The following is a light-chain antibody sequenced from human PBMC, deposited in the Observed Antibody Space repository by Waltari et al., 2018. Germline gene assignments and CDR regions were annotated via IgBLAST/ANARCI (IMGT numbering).Light chain of an antibody. Sequence: SYVLTQPPSVSVAPGQTARITCGGDNVGEKSVHWYQQKPGQAPVLVVFEDYDRPPGIPERVSGSKSGNTATFTISRVEAGDEGDYYCQMWDSSSGHGVFGGGTQLTVL. CDR1: NVGEKS. CDR3: QMWDSSSGHGV. V-gene: IGLV3-21*02. CDR2: EDY. J-gene: IGLJ7*01.